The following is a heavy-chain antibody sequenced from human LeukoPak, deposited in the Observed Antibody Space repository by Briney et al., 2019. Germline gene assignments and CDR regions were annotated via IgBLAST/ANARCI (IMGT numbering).Heavy chain of an antibody. CDR2: INHSGST. D-gene: IGHD3-22*01. CDR3: ARRVDYYDSSKFDY. V-gene: IGHV4-34*01. Sequence: SETLSLTCAVYGGSFSGYYWSWIRQPPGKGLEWIGEINHSGSTNYNPSLKSRVTISVDTSKNQFSLKLSSVTAADTAVYYCARRVDYYDSSKFDYWGQGTLVTVSS. CDR1: GGSFSGYY. J-gene: IGHJ4*02.